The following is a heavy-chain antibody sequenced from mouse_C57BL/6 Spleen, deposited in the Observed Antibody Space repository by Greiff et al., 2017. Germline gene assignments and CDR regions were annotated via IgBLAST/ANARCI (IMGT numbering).Heavy chain of an antibody. J-gene: IGHJ4*01. CDR1: GYTFTSYD. CDR2: IYPRDGST. D-gene: IGHD2-3*01. CDR3: ARAEDYDGYYDAMDY. V-gene: IGHV1-85*01. Sequence: QVQLKQSGPELVKPGASVKLSCKASGYTFTSYDINWVKQRPGQGLEWIGWIYPRDGSTKYNEKFKGKATLTVDTSSSTAYMELHSLTSEDSAVYFCARAEDYDGYYDAMDYWGQGTSVTVSS.